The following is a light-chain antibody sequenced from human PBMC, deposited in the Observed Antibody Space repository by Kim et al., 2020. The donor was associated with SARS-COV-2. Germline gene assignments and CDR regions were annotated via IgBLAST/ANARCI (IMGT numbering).Light chain of an antibody. J-gene: IGLJ1*01. Sequence: ALGQTARITCGGDKIGSKDVHWYQQRPGLAPVLVIYRDANRPSGIPERFSGANSGNTATLTISRAQAGDEADYYCQVWDSSTASYVFGTGTKVTVL. CDR1: KIGSKD. V-gene: IGLV3-9*01. CDR2: RDA. CDR3: QVWDSSTASYV.